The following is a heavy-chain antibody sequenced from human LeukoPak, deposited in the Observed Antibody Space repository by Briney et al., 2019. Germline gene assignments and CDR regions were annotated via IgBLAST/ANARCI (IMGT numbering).Heavy chain of an antibody. CDR1: GFTFSGYT. Sequence: GGSLRLSCAASGFTFSGYTMNWVRQAPGKGLEWVSSISTSSSYIYYADSVKGRFTISRDNAKNSLYLQMNSLRAEDTAVYYCTRDRVWFGELFYYYYMDVWGKGTTVTISS. CDR3: TRDRVWFGELFYYYYMDV. J-gene: IGHJ6*03. D-gene: IGHD3-10*01. V-gene: IGHV3-21*01. CDR2: ISTSSSYI.